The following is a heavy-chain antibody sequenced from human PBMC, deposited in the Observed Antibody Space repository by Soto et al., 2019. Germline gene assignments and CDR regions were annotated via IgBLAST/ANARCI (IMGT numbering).Heavy chain of an antibody. J-gene: IGHJ4*02. Sequence: EVQLVESGGDLVQPGGSLRLSCEASGFTFSSNWMHWVRQGPGKGLVWVSRMNPDGSTRGYADSVQGRFTISRDNARNTVFLQMSSLRAEDTAVYYCARGGEVGAGQYYLDDSWGQGTLVTVSS. V-gene: IGHV3-74*01. CDR3: ARGGEVGAGQYYLDDS. CDR1: GFTFSSNW. CDR2: MNPDGSTR. D-gene: IGHD2-21*01.